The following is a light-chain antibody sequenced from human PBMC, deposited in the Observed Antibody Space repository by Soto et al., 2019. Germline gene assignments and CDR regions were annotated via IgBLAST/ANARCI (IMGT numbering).Light chain of an antibody. Sequence: IQVTQSPSSVSASVGDRVTITCRASQPISSWLAWYQQKPGQPPNLLIYSASTLRSGVPSRFSGSESGTRFTLTITILQPEDFATYYCQQASSFPLTFGGGTKVEVK. CDR2: SAS. CDR3: QQASSFPLT. V-gene: IGKV1-12*01. J-gene: IGKJ4*01. CDR1: QPISSW.